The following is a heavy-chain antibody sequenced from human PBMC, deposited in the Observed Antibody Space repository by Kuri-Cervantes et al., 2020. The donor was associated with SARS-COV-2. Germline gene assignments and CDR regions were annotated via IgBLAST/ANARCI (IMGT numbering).Heavy chain of an antibody. J-gene: IGHJ4*02. CDR3: ARGGGYDFWSGFDY. CDR2: ISYDGSNK. CDR1: GFTFGSYA. D-gene: IGHD3-3*01. V-gene: IGHV3-30-3*01. Sequence: GESLKISCAASGFTFGSYAMHWVRQAPGKGLEWVAVISYDGSNKYYADSVKGRFTISRDNSKNTLYLQMNSLRAEDTAVYYCARGGGYDFWSGFDYWGQGTLVTVSS.